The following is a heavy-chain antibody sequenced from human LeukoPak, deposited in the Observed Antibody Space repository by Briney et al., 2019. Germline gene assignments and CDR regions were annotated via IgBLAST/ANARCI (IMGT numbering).Heavy chain of an antibody. D-gene: IGHD6-13*01. J-gene: IGHJ4*02. Sequence: GGSLRLSCAASGFTFSDYYMSWIRQAPGKGLEWVSYISSSGSTIYYADSVKGRFTISRDNARNSLYLQMNSLRAEDTAVYYCAREENIAAAGIGFDYWGQGTLVTVSS. CDR2: ISSSGSTI. V-gene: IGHV3-11*01. CDR3: AREENIAAAGIGFDY. CDR1: GFTFSDYY.